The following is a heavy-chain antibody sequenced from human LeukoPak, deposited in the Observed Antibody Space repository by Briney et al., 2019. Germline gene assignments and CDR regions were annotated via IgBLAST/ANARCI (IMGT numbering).Heavy chain of an antibody. Sequence: GGSLRLSCAAYGFTFSSYAMSWVRQAPGKGLEWVSAISGSGGSTYYADSVKGRFTISRDNSKNTLYLQMNSLRAEDTAVYYCAKDRQRFAAAGTTFDYWGQGTLVTVSS. CDR1: GFTFSSYA. CDR2: ISGSGGST. CDR3: AKDRQRFAAAGTTFDY. V-gene: IGHV3-23*01. J-gene: IGHJ4*02. D-gene: IGHD6-13*01.